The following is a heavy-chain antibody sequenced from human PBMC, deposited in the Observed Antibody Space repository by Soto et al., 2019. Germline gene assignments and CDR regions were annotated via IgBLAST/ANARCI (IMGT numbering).Heavy chain of an antibody. CDR1: GFTFSSYA. V-gene: IGHV3-23*01. J-gene: IGHJ4*02. CDR2: ISGSGGST. D-gene: IGHD6-6*01. CDR3: AKAPASSITASRPFDY. Sequence: EVQLLESGGGLVQPGGSLRLSCAASGFTFSSYAMSWVRQAPGKGLEWVSAISGSGGSTYYADSVKGRFTISRDNSKNTLYLQMNSLRAEDTAVYYCAKAPASSITASRPFDYWGQGTLVTVSS.